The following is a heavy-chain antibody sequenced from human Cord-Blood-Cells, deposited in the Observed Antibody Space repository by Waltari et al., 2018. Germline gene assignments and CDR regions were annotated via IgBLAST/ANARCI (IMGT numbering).Heavy chain of an antibody. CDR2: IYSGCST. CDR3: ARKGRSAGDNWNYAFDI. D-gene: IGHD1-7*01. V-gene: IGHV3-53*02. J-gene: IGHJ3*02. CDR1: GFTVSSNY. Sequence: EVQLVETGGGLIQPGGSLRLSCAASGFTVSSNYMSWVRQAPGKGLEWVSGIYSGCSTYYADSVMGRFTISRDNSKNTLYLQMNSLRAEDTAVYYCARKGRSAGDNWNYAFDIWGQGTMVTVSS.